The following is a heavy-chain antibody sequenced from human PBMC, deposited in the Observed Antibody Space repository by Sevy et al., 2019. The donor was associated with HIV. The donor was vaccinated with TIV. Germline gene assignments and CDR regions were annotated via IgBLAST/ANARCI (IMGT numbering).Heavy chain of an antibody. CDR3: ARDCRNYYDSSGYYYVDY. D-gene: IGHD3-22*01. V-gene: IGHV1-2*02. J-gene: IGHJ4*02. CDR1: GYTFTGYY. Sequence: ASVKVSCKASGYTFTGYYMHWMRQAPGQGLEWMGWINPNSGGTNYAQKFQGRVTMTRDTSISTAYMELSRLRSDDTAVYYCARDCRNYYDSSGYYYVDYWGQGTLFTVSS. CDR2: INPNSGGT.